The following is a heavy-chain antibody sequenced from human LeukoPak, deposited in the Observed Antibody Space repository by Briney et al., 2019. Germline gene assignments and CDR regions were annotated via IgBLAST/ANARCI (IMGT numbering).Heavy chain of an antibody. J-gene: IGHJ4*02. Sequence: SESLSLTCAVSGYSISSGYYWGWIRQPPGKGLEWIGSIYHSGSTYYNPSLKSRVTISVDTSKNQFSLKLSSVTAADTAVYYCARRTLRYFDWLLYPLFDYWGQGTLVTVSS. CDR3: ARRTLRYFDWLLYPLFDY. CDR1: GYSISSGYY. D-gene: IGHD3-9*01. V-gene: IGHV4-38-2*01. CDR2: IYHSGST.